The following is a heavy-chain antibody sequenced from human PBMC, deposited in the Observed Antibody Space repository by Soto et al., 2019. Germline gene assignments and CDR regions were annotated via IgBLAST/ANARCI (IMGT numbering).Heavy chain of an antibody. CDR3: VKTTYDSSGYYYYFDY. J-gene: IGHJ4*02. D-gene: IGHD3-22*01. V-gene: IGHV1-8*01. Sequence: ASVKVSCKASGYTFSSHDITWVRQAPGQGLEWMGWMSLKSESTAVAQRLQGRVALTRDTSISTAYMELSSLRAEDTAVYYCVKTTYDSSGYYYYFDYWGQGTLVTVSS. CDR1: GYTFSSHD. CDR2: MSLKSEST.